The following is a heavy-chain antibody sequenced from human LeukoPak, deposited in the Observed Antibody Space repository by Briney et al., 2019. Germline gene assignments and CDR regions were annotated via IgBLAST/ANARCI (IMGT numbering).Heavy chain of an antibody. Sequence: GGSLRLSWAASGXTFTSYGMHWVRQAPGKGREWVALITYDGYYKYYSESVKGRFTISSDTSKNTMYMQMNSLRAEDTAVYYCARDLSPVVRASPMGYWGQGTLVTVSS. J-gene: IGHJ4*02. D-gene: IGHD3-10*01. CDR1: GXTFTSYG. CDR3: ARDLSPVVRASPMGY. V-gene: IGHV3-30*03. CDR2: ITYDGYYK.